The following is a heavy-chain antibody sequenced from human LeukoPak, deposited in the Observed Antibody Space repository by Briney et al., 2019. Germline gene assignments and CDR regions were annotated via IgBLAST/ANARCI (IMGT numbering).Heavy chain of an antibody. D-gene: IGHD3-10*01. Sequence: SVKVSCKASGGTFSSYAISWVRQAPGQGLEWMGRIIPILGIANYAQKFQGRVTITAHKSTSTAYMELSSLRSEDTAVYYCAREINGSGSYPNWFDPWGQGTLVTVSS. CDR3: AREINGSGSYPNWFDP. V-gene: IGHV1-69*04. CDR2: IIPILGIA. CDR1: GGTFSSYA. J-gene: IGHJ5*02.